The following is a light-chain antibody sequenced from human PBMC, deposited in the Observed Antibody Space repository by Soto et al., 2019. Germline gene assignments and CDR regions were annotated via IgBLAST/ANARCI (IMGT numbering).Light chain of an antibody. V-gene: IGKV1-12*01. CDR2: AAS. J-gene: IGKJ5*01. Sequence: DIQMTQSPSSVSASVGDRVTVTCRASQGISSWLAWYQKKPGKAPKFLIYAASSLQSGVPSRFSGSGSGTDFTLTISSLQPEDCAVYFCQQANSFPITFGQGTRLEMK. CDR1: QGISSW. CDR3: QQANSFPIT.